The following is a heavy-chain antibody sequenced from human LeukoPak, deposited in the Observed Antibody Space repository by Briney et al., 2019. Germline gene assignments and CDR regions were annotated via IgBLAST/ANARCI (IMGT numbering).Heavy chain of an antibody. D-gene: IGHD2-2*02. V-gene: IGHV1-69*02. CDR1: GGTFSSYT. J-gene: IGHJ4*02. Sequence: SVKVSCKASGGTFSSYTISWVRQAPGQGLEWMGRIIPILGIANHAQKFQGRVTITADKSTSTAYMELSSLRSEDTAVYYCARVTSVGYMFDYWGQGTLVTVSS. CDR3: ARVTSVGYMFDY. CDR2: IIPILGIA.